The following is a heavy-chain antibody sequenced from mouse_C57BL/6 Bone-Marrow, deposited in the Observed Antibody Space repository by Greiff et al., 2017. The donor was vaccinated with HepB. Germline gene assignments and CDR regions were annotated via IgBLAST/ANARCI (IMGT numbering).Heavy chain of an antibody. CDR1: GFTFSDYY. J-gene: IGHJ4*01. Sequence: EVHLVESGGGLVQPGGSLKLSCAASGFTFSDYYMYWVRQTPEKRLEWVAYISNGGGSTYYPDTVKGRFTISRDNAKNTLYLQMSRLKSEDTAMYYCAREITTVHYYAMDYWGQGTSVTVSS. CDR2: ISNGGGST. V-gene: IGHV5-12*01. CDR3: AREITTVHYYAMDY. D-gene: IGHD1-1*01.